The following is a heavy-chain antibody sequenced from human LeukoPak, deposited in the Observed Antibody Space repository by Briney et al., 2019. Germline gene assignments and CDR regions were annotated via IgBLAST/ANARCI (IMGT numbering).Heavy chain of an antibody. CDR2: ISSSGSTI. Sequence: GGSLRLSCAASGFTFSDYYMSWIRQAPGKGLEWVSYISSSGSTIYYADSVKGRFTISRDNAKNTLYLQMNSLRAEDSALYYCAKGQMATILGFDSWGQGALVTVSS. CDR1: GFTFSDYY. V-gene: IGHV3-11*01. D-gene: IGHD5-24*01. CDR3: AKGQMATILGFDS. J-gene: IGHJ4*02.